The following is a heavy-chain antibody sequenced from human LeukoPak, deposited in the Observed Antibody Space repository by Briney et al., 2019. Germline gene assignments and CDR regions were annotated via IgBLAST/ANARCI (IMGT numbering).Heavy chain of an antibody. J-gene: IGHJ3*02. CDR3: ARAYYYDSSGYFLNAFDI. CDR1: GFTVSSNY. CDR2: IYSGGST. Sequence: GGSLRLSCAASGFTVSSNYMNWVRQAPGKGLEWVSVIYSGGSTYYADSVKGRFTISRDNSKNTLYLQMNSLRAEDTAVYYCARAYYYDSSGYFLNAFDIWGQGTVVTVSS. D-gene: IGHD3-22*01. V-gene: IGHV3-53*01.